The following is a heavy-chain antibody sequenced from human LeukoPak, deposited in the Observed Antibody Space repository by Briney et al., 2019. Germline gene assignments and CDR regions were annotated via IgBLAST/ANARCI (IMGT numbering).Heavy chain of an antibody. J-gene: IGHJ3*02. V-gene: IGHV3-30*02. CDR3: ANDYSSSWNPQAFDI. CDR1: GFTFSSYG. CDR2: IRYDGSNK. D-gene: IGHD6-13*01. Sequence: GGSLRLSCAASGFTFSSYGMHWVRQAPGKGLERVAFIRYDGSNKYYADSVKGRFTISRDNSKNTLYLQMNSLRAEDTAVYYCANDYSSSWNPQAFDIWGQGTMVTVSS.